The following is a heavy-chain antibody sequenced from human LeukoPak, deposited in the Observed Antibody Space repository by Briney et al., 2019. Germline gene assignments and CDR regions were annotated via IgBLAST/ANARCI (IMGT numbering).Heavy chain of an antibody. CDR3: AREKVRQSGMDV. J-gene: IGHJ6*02. Sequence: GGSLRPSCTASGFTFGDYAMSWFRQAPGKGLEWVGFIRSKAYGGTTEYAASVKGRFIISRDDFESTAYLQMDSLKTEDTAVYYCAREKVRQSGMDVWGQGTTVTVSS. D-gene: IGHD2-2*01. V-gene: IGHV3-49*03. CDR2: IRSKAYGGTT. CDR1: GFTFGDYA.